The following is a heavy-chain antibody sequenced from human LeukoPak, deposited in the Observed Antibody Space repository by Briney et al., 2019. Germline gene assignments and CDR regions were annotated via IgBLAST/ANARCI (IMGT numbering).Heavy chain of an antibody. Sequence: QPGGSLRLSCAASGFTFSSYAMHWVRQAPGKGLEWVAVISYDGSNKYYADSVKGRFTISRDNSKNTLYLQMNSLRAEDTAVYYCASDRAPERGYSGYDPDYWGQGTLVTVSS. CDR1: GFTFSSYA. J-gene: IGHJ4*02. CDR3: ASDRAPERGYSGYDPDY. CDR2: ISYDGSNK. V-gene: IGHV3-30*04. D-gene: IGHD5-12*01.